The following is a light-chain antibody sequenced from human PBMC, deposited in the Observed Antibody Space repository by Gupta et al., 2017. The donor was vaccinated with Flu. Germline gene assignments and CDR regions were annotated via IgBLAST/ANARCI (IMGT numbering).Light chain of an antibody. Sequence: QSVLTQPPSMSAAPGQKVTISCSGSNSNIENNYVSWYQNLPRTAPRLLIYETNKRPSEIPDRFSGSESGTSATLGITGLQTGDEADYYCGTWDSSLSAYVFGTGTKVTVL. J-gene: IGLJ1*01. V-gene: IGLV1-51*02. CDR3: GTWDSSLSAYV. CDR1: NSNIENNY. CDR2: ETN.